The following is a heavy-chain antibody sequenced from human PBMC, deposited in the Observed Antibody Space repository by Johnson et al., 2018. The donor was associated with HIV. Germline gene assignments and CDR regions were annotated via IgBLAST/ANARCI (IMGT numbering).Heavy chain of an antibody. Sequence: MLLVESGGGVVQPGGSLRLSCAASGFTFSSYGMHWVRQAPGKGLEWVANIKQDGSEKYYVDSVKGRFTISRDNAKNSLYLQMNSLRVEDTAMYYCARAMAAAGVRTFDIWGQGTMVTVSS. CDR3: ARAMAAAGVRTFDI. CDR1: GFTFSSYG. CDR2: IKQDGSEK. D-gene: IGHD6-25*01. J-gene: IGHJ3*02. V-gene: IGHV3-7*04.